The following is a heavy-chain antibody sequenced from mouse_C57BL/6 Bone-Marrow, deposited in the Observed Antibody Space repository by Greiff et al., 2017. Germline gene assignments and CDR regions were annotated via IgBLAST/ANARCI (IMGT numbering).Heavy chain of an antibody. V-gene: IGHV14-4*01. Sequence: EVQVVESGAELVRPGASVKLSCTASGFNIKDDYMHWVKQRPEQGLEWIGWIDPENGDTEYDSKFQGKATITADTSSNTAYLQLSSLTSEDTAVYYCTTFDGYYGGYWGQGTTLTVSA. CDR1: GFNIKDDY. CDR2: IDPENGDT. D-gene: IGHD2-3*01. J-gene: IGHJ2*01. CDR3: TTFDGYYGGY.